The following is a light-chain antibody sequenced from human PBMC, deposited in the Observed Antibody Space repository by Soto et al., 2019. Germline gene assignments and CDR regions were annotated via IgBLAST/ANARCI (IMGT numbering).Light chain of an antibody. CDR2: DES. CDR3: QQHNTYPRT. V-gene: IGKV1-17*01. J-gene: IGKJ1*01. Sequence: DIQLTQSPSSLSAYVGDRVTITCRASQGITNDLGCYQQKPGKAPKRLIYDESTLHSGVPARFSGSGSGTEFTLTISSLQPEDFATYYCQQHNTYPRTFGQGTRVEIK. CDR1: QGITND.